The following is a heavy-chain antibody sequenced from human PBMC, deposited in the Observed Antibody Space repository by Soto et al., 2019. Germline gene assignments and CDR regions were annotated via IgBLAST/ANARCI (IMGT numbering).Heavy chain of an antibody. V-gene: IGHV3-30-3*01. J-gene: IGHJ6*02. CDR1: GFTFSSYA. Sequence: QVQLVESGGGVVQPGRSLRLSCAASGFTFSSYAMHWVRQAPGKGLEWVAVISYDGSNKYYADSVKGRFTISRDNSKNTLYLQMNSLRAEDTAVYYCAIRAGMVRGGGGMDVWGQGTTVTVSS. CDR2: ISYDGSNK. CDR3: AIRAGMVRGGGGMDV. D-gene: IGHD3-10*01.